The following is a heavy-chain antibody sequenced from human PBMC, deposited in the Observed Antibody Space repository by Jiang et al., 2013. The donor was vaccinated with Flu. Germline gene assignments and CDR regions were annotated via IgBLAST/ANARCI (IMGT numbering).Heavy chain of an antibody. CDR1: GGSISSYY. CDR3: ARQALEKYYGSGGIDY. D-gene: IGHD3-10*01. J-gene: IGHJ4*02. CDR2: IYYSGST. V-gene: IGHV4-59*08. Sequence: GSGLVKPSETLSLTCTVSGGSISSYYWSWIRQPPGKGLEWIGYIYYSGSTYYNPSLKSRVTISVDTSKNQFSLRLRSVTAADTAVYYCARQALEKYYGSGGIDYWGQGTLVTVSS.